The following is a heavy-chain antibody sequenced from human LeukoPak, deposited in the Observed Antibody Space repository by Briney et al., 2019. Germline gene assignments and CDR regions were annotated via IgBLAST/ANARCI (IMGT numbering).Heavy chain of an antibody. D-gene: IGHD6-13*01. CDR2: VNNGGRDT. Sequence: GGSLRLSCAASDFTFSDYWMNWVRQVPGKGLVWVARVNNGGRDTIYADSVEGRFTITRDNAKNTVYLQMNSLRADDTAVYYCTRGGAAGTFDCWGQGTLVTVSS. CDR3: TRGGAAGTFDC. CDR1: DFTFSDYW. J-gene: IGHJ4*02. V-gene: IGHV3-74*01.